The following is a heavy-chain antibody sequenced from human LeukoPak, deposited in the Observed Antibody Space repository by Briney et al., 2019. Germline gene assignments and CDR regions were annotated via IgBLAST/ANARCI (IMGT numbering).Heavy chain of an antibody. V-gene: IGHV1-2*02. CDR3: ARARHSSSWSWYNWFDP. Sequence: ASVKVSCKASGYTFTGYYMHWVRQAPGQGLEWMGWINPNSGGTNYAQKFQGRVTMTRDTSISTAYMELSRLRSDDTAVYYCARARHSSSWSWYNWFDPWGQGTLVTVSS. CDR1: GYTFTGYY. D-gene: IGHD6-13*01. J-gene: IGHJ5*02. CDR2: INPNSGGT.